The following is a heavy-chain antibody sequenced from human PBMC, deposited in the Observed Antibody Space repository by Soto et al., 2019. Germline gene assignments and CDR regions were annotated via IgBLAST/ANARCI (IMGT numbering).Heavy chain of an antibody. CDR2: ISHSGST. CDR3: VSEVNSRPWFDP. V-gene: IGHV4-4*02. D-gene: IGHD1-20*01. Sequence: PSETLSLTCAVSGGSISSSNWWSWVRQPPGKGLEWIGEISHSGSTNYNPSLKSRVTISVDKSKNQFSLKLSSVTAADTAVYYCVSEVNSRPWFDPWGQGTLVTVSS. CDR1: GGSISSSNW. J-gene: IGHJ5*02.